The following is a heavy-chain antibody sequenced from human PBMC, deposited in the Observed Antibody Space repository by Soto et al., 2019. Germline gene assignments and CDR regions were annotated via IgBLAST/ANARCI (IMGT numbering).Heavy chain of an antibody. Sequence: SETLSLTCSVSGGSMNSGDYYWSWVRQAPGEGLEWLGYIFHRGSAYYNPSVKSRLTMSIDTSKSQFSLRLTSVTAADTARYFCARAFYDVLTGYYVRYFDHWG. D-gene: IGHD3-9*01. CDR1: GGSMNSGDYY. CDR2: IFHRGSA. J-gene: IGHJ4*03. V-gene: IGHV4-30-4*01. CDR3: ARAFYDVLTGYYVRYFDH.